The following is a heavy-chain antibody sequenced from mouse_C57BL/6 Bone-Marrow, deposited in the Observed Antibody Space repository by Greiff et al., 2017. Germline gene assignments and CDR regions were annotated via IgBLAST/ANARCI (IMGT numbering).Heavy chain of an antibody. D-gene: IGHD4-1*01. J-gene: IGHJ2*01. V-gene: IGHV1-55*01. CDR3: AREGLGPFYFDY. Sequence: VQLQQSGAELVKPGASVKMSCKASGYTFTSYWITWVKQRPGQGLEWIGDIYPGSGSTNYNEKFKSKATLTVDTSSSTAYMQLSSLTSEDSAVYYCAREGLGPFYFDYWGQGTTLTVSS. CDR1: GYTFTSYW. CDR2: IYPGSGST.